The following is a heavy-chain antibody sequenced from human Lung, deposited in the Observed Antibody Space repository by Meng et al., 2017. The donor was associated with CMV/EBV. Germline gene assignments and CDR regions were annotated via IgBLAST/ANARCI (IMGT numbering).Heavy chain of an antibody. V-gene: IGHV3-21*01. CDR1: GFPFRPYR. J-gene: IGHJ3*02. D-gene: IGHD5-18*01. Sequence: GGSLRLSFSSSGFPFRPYRMNWVRQAPGKGLEWVSSISSSSSYIYYADSVKGRFTISRDNAKNSLYLQMNSLRAEDTAVYYCTCKGYSYGDDAFDIWGQGTMVTVSS. CDR3: TCKGYSYGDDAFDI. CDR2: ISSSSSYI.